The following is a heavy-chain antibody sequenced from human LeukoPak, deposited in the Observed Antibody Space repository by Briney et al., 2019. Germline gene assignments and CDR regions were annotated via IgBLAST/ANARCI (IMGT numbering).Heavy chain of an antibody. Sequence: SETLSLTCSVSGGSITGYYWSWIRQPAGKGLEWIGRIYPNGGTNYNPSLKSRATMSVDTSKNQFSLKLTSVTAADTAMYYCARTKRTSHYYFDYWGQGTLATVSS. CDR3: ARTKRTSHYYFDY. CDR2: IYPNGGT. D-gene: IGHD2-2*01. CDR1: GGSITGYY. V-gene: IGHV4-4*07. J-gene: IGHJ4*02.